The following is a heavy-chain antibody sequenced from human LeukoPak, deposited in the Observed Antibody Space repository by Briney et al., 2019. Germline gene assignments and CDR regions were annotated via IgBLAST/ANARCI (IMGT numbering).Heavy chain of an antibody. CDR3: ARGRHRITGDLNWYFDL. CDR1: GFTLSSYS. V-gene: IGHV3-48*01. CDR2: ISSTSGKI. Sequence: GGSLRLSCVASGFTLSSYSMNWVRQAPGKGLEWVSYISSTSGKIYYADSVKGRFTISRDNAKTLLYLQMNNLRVEDTAVYYCARGRHRITGDLNWYFDLWGRGTLVTVSS. D-gene: IGHD1-20*01. J-gene: IGHJ2*01.